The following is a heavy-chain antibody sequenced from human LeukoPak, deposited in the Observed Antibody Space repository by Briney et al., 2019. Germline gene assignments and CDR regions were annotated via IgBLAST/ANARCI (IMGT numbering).Heavy chain of an antibody. V-gene: IGHV4-4*07. J-gene: IGHJ4*02. CDR3: ARGGRIVGASPPDY. D-gene: IGHD1-26*01. CDR1: GGSISSYY. Sequence: PSETLSLTCTVSGGSISSYYWSWIRQPAGKGLEWIGRIYTSGSTNYNPSLKSRVTMSVDTSKNQFSLKLSSVTAADTAVYYRARGGRIVGASPPDYWGQGTLVTVSS. CDR2: IYTSGST.